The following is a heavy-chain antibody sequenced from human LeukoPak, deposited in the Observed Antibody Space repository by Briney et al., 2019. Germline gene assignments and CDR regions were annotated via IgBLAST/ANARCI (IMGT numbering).Heavy chain of an antibody. CDR2: INHSGST. V-gene: IGHV4-34*01. CDR3: ARRAGRFLEWSHFDY. CDR1: GGSFSGYY. Sequence: PSETLSLTCAVYGGSFSGYYWSWIRQPPGKGLEWIGEINHSGSTNYNPSLKSRVTISVDTSKNQFSLKLSSVTAADTAVYYCARRAGRFLEWSHFDYWGQGTLVTVSS. J-gene: IGHJ4*02. D-gene: IGHD3-3*01.